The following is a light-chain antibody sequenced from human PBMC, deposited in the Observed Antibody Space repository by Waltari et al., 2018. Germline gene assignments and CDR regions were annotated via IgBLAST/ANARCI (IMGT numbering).Light chain of an antibody. V-gene: IGLV1-44*01. CDR3: ATWDDSLNGVV. J-gene: IGLJ2*01. Sequence: SVLTQPPSASGTPGQRVTISCSRSSSNIGNNSVNWSQRLPGTAPKLLIYSNNQRPSGVPDRFSASGSGTSASLAISGLQSEDDGDYYCATWDDSLNGVVFGGGTKLTVL. CDR1: SSNIGNNS. CDR2: SNN.